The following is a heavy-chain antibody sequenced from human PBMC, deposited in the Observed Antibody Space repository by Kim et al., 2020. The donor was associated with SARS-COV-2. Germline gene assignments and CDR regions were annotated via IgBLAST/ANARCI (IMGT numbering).Heavy chain of an antibody. J-gene: IGHJ6*02. CDR2: TYYRSKWYN. D-gene: IGHD3-3*01. V-gene: IGHV6-1*01. CDR3: ARAVEGTEHSDYDFWSGYYLRYYYYGMDV. CDR1: GDSVSSNSAA. Sequence: SQTLSLTCAISGDSVSSNSAAWNWIRQSPSRGLEWLGRTYYRSKWYNDYAVSVKSRITINPHTSKNQFSLQLNSVTPEDTAVYYCARAVEGTEHSDYDFWSGYYLRYYYYGMDVWGQGTTVTVSS.